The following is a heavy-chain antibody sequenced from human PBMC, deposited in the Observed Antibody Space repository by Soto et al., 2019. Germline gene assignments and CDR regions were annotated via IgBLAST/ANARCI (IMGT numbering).Heavy chain of an antibody. CDR2: ISTSGDST. CDR3: AKRLRGRSSWYYCDY. V-gene: IGHV3-23*01. J-gene: IGHJ4*02. Sequence: EVQLLESGGGLVQPGGSLRLSCAASGFTFNTYAMNWVRQAPGKGLEWISGISTSGDSTYYADSVQGRFTISRDNSKNTLYLQMDSLRAEDTAVYYCAKRLRGRSSWYYCDYWVQGTLVTVSS. D-gene: IGHD6-13*01. CDR1: GFTFNTYA.